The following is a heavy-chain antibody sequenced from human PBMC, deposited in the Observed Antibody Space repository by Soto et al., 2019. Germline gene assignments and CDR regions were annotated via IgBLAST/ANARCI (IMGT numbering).Heavy chain of an antibody. D-gene: IGHD3-10*01. CDR2: TYYRSRWFT. V-gene: IGHV6-1*01. CDR3: AREGSAAANDAFDM. Sequence: PSETLSLTCAISGDIVSSNRAAWGWIRQSPSGGLEWLGRTYYRSRWFTDYAESVKSRISIKPDTYKNQLSLQLNSVTPEDTAVYYCAREGSAAANDAFDMWGHGTMVTVSS. J-gene: IGHJ3*02. CDR1: GDIVSSNRAA.